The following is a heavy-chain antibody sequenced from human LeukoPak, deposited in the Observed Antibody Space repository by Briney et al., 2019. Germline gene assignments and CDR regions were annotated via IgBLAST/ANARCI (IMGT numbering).Heavy chain of an antibody. J-gene: IGHJ4*02. V-gene: IGHV3-23*01. CDR1: GFIFSSYA. CDR2: ISGSGGRT. CDR3: AKGYCSGGSCYSGLFDY. Sequence: TGGSPRLSCAASGFIFSSYAMSWVRQAPGKGLEWVSAISGSGGRTYYADSVKGRFTISRDNSKNTLYLQMNSLRAEDTAVYYCAKGYCSGGSCYSGLFDYWGQGTLVTVSS. D-gene: IGHD2-15*01.